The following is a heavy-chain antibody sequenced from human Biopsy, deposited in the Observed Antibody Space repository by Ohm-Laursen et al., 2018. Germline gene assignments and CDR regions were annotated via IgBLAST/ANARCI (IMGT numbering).Heavy chain of an antibody. Sequence: PSETLSLTCTVSGGSLSSYYWSWIRQPAGKGLEWIGRIYPSGSTNYNPSLKSRVTLSMDTSKRQFSLKLSFVTAADTAVYYCARWTPEYDSSRYYLDAFDIWGQGTKVTVSS. CDR2: IYPSGST. V-gene: IGHV4-4*07. J-gene: IGHJ3*02. CDR1: GGSLSSYY. CDR3: ARWTPEYDSSRYYLDAFDI. D-gene: IGHD3-22*01.